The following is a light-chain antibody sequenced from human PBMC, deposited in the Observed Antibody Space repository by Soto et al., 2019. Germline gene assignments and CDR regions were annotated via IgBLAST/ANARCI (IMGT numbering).Light chain of an antibody. CDR3: CSYAGSGIVL. V-gene: IGLV2-23*02. Sequence: QSALTQPASVSGSPEQSITISCTGTSSDVGSYNLVSWYQQHPGKVPKLMIYEVSKRPSGVSNRFSGSKFGKTASLTISGLQSEDEADYYCCSYAGSGIVLFGGGTKVTVL. CDR2: EVS. J-gene: IGLJ2*01. CDR1: SSDVGSYNL.